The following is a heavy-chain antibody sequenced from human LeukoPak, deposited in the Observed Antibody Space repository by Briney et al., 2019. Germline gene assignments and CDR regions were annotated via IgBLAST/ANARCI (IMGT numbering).Heavy chain of an antibody. J-gene: IGHJ6*04. CDR3: ARHAFSITMVRRQLCMDV. V-gene: IGHV5-10-1*01. CDR1: GYSFTSYW. CDR2: IDPSDSYT. Sequence: GESLKISCKGSGYSFTSYWISWVRQMPGKGLEWMGRIDPSDSYTNYSPSFQGHVTISADKSISTAYLQWSSLKASDTAMYYCARHAFSITMVRRQLCMDVWGKGTTVTVSS. D-gene: IGHD3-10*01.